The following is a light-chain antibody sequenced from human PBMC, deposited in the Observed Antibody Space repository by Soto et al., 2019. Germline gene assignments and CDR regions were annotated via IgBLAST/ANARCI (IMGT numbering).Light chain of an antibody. Sequence: EIVLTQSPGTLSLSPGERATLSCRASQSVNSNYLAWYQQKPGQAPRLLIYGASSRATGIPDRFGGSGSGTDFTLTIGRLEPEDFVVYYCQQYGSSPYTFGQGTKLEIK. CDR2: GAS. J-gene: IGKJ2*01. CDR1: QSVNSNY. V-gene: IGKV3-20*01. CDR3: QQYGSSPYT.